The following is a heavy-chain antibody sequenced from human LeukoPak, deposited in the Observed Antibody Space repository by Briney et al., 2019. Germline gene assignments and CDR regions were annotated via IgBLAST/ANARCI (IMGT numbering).Heavy chain of an antibody. V-gene: IGHV3-48*03. J-gene: IGHJ3*02. CDR3: ARGEGYQLLDTFDI. CDR2: ISSGGSTI. D-gene: IGHD2-2*01. CDR1: GFTFSSYE. Sequence: PGGSLRLSCAASGFTFSSYEMNWVRQALGKGLEWVSHISSGGSTIYYADSVKGRFTISRDNAKKSLYLQMNSLRAEDTAVYYCARGEGYQLLDTFDIWGQGTMVTVSS.